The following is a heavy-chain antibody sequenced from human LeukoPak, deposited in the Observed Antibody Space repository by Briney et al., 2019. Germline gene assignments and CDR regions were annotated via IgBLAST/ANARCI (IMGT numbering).Heavy chain of an antibody. D-gene: IGHD1-26*01. CDR3: AREVRAGGGRYFPFSYF. V-gene: IGHV3-30-3*01. Sequence: PAKSLSLSCAASGFSISSYAIHWVRQPPGKGLEWVAVISYDGSNKYYADPVKGRFTTFSANSNQTEFVLMSRPGSDAAAVYYCAREVRAGGGRYFPFSYFWGRETVVSVST. CDR1: GFSISSYA. J-gene: IGHJ4*02. CDR2: ISYDGSNK.